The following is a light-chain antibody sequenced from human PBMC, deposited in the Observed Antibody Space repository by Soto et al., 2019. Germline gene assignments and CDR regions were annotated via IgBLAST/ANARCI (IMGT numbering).Light chain of an antibody. V-gene: IGKV3-15*01. CDR2: GAS. J-gene: IGKJ5*01. Sequence: EIVMTQSPATLSVSPGERATLSCRASQSVSNNLAWYQQKPGQAPRLLLYGASSRATGIPARFSGSGSATEFTLTISSLQSEDFSIYYCQQYDSLPITFGQGTRLEIK. CDR3: QQYDSLPIT. CDR1: QSVSNN.